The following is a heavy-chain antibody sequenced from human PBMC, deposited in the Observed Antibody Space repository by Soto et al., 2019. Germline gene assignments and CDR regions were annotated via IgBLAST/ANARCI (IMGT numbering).Heavy chain of an antibody. CDR3: ARYTGSYWHYLDF. Sequence: GESLKISCKGSVYSFASQWVAWVRQMPEKGLGWIGTIYPGDSDTKYSSAFRGHVTISADTSVSTAYLQWRSLEATDSAIYYCARYTGSYWHYLDFWGQGTPVTVSS. CDR1: VYSFASQW. V-gene: IGHV5-51*01. J-gene: IGHJ4*02. D-gene: IGHD1-26*01. CDR2: IYPGDSDT.